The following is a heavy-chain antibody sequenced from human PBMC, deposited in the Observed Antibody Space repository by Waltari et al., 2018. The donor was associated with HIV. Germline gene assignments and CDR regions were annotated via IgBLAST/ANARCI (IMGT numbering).Heavy chain of an antibody. Sequence: QLQLQESGPGLVKPSETLSLTCTVSGGSISSSSYYWGWIRQPPGKGLVWIGSIYYSGSTYYNPSLKSRVTISVDTSKNQFSLKLSSVTAADTAVYYCAKSLQGDDVLRVTYYYYYGMDVWGQGTTVTVSS. V-gene: IGHV4-39*07. CDR1: GGSISSSSYY. CDR3: AKSLQGDDVLRVTYYYYYGMDV. D-gene: IGHD3-16*01. J-gene: IGHJ6*02. CDR2: IYYSGST.